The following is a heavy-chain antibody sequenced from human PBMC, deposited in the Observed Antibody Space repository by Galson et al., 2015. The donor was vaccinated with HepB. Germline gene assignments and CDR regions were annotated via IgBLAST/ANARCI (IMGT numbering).Heavy chain of an antibody. J-gene: IGHJ4*02. V-gene: IGHV1-3*01. D-gene: IGHD6-19*01. Sequence: VKVSCKASGYTFTSYAMHWVRQAPGQRLEWMGWINAGNGNTKYSQKFQGRVTITRDTSASTAYMELSSLKASDTAMYYCARGSSGWYYFDYWGQGTLVTVSS. CDR1: GYTFTSYA. CDR3: ARGSSGWYYFDY. CDR2: INAGNGNT.